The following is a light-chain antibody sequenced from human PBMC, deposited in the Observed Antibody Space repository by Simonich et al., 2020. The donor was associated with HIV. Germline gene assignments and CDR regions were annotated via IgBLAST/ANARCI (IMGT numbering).Light chain of an antibody. CDR3: QQYGSSPLT. J-gene: IGKJ4*01. V-gene: IGKV3-20*01. CDR2: TSS. Sequence: EIVLTQSPGTLSLSPGERATLSCRARQSVSSNFLAWYQQKPGQAPRLLIYTSSYRTTGLPDRFSGSGSGTDFTLTISRLEPEDFAVYYCQQYGSSPLTFGGGTKVEIK. CDR1: QSVSSNF.